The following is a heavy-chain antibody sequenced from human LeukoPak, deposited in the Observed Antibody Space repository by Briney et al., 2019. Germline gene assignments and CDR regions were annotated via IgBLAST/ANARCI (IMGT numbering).Heavy chain of an antibody. CDR1: GGIFTIHT. Sequence: ASVKVSCKASGGIFTIHTITWVRQAPGQGLEWMGRIIPVVGTHYAQKFQGRVTITADKSTSTAYMELSSLRSDDTAVYYCANDDTSGYYQAWGQGTLVTVSS. CDR3: ANDDTSGYYQA. CDR2: IIPVVGT. D-gene: IGHD3-22*01. J-gene: IGHJ4*02. V-gene: IGHV1-69*02.